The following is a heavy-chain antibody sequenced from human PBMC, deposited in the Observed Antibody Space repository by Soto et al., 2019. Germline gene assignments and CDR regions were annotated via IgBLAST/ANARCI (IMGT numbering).Heavy chain of an antibody. J-gene: IGHJ6*02. V-gene: IGHV1-3*01. CDR1: GYTFTSYA. CDR3: ATGIEVAATSYYYGMDV. D-gene: IGHD6-19*01. CDR2: INAGNGNT. Sequence: ASVKVSCKASGYTFTSYAMHWVRQAPGQRLEWMGWINAGNGNTKYSQKFQGRVTITRDTSASTAYMELSSLRSEDTAVYSCATGIEVAATSYYYGMDVWGPETTVTVSS.